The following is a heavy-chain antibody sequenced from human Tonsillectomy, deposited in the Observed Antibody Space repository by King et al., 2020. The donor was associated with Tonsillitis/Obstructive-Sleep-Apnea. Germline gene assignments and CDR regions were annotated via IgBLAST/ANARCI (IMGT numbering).Heavy chain of an antibody. CDR2: IYYSGST. Sequence: VQLQESGPGLVKPSETLSLTCTVSGGSISSYYWSWIRQPQGKGLEWIAYIYYSGSTNYNPSLKSRVTISVDTSKNQFSLKLSSVTAAETAVYYCARGGTIFGVVDYWGQGTLVTVSS. J-gene: IGHJ4*02. D-gene: IGHD3-3*01. CDR3: ARGGTIFGVVDY. V-gene: IGHV4-59*01. CDR1: GGSISSYY.